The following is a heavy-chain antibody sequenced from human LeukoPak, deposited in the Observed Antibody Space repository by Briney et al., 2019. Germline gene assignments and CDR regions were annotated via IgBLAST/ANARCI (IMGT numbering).Heavy chain of an antibody. Sequence: GASVKVSCKASGYTFTSYDINWVRQATGQGLEWMGWMNPNSGNTGYAQKFQGRVTMTRNTSISTAYMELSSLRSEDTAVYYCAGLGYCSGGSCSDAFDIWSQGTMVTVSS. D-gene: IGHD2-15*01. CDR3: AGLGYCSGGSCSDAFDI. V-gene: IGHV1-8*01. CDR1: GYTFTSYD. CDR2: MNPNSGNT. J-gene: IGHJ3*02.